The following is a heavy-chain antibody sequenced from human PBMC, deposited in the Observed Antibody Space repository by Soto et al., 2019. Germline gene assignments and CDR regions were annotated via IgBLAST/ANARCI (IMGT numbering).Heavy chain of an antibody. CDR1: GFTVSTNY. V-gene: IGHV3-53*01. CDR2: IYSGGST. Sequence: EVQLVKSGGGLIQPGGSLRLSCGASGFTVSTNYMSWVRQAPGKGLEWVSHIYSGGSTYYADSVKGRFTISRDYSTNTLYLQMNALRAEDTAVYYCARCLGDLSLSAFDIWGQGTLVTVSS. D-gene: IGHD3-16*02. CDR3: ARCLGDLSLSAFDI. J-gene: IGHJ3*02.